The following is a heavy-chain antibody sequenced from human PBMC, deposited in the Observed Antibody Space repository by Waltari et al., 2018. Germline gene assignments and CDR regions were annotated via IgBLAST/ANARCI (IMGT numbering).Heavy chain of an antibody. V-gene: IGHV3-23*03. CDR2: IYSGGST. CDR1: GFTFSSYW. Sequence: EVQLVESGGGLVQPGGSLRLSCAASGFTFSSYWMSWVCQAPGKGLEWVSVIYSGGSTYYADSVKGRFTISRDNSKNTLYLQMNSLRAEDTAVYYCARVPIGFAFDIWGQGTMVTVSS. J-gene: IGHJ3*02. CDR3: ARVPIGFAFDI.